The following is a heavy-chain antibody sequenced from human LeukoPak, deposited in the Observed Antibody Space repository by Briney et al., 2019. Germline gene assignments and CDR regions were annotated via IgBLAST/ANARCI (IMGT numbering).Heavy chain of an antibody. CDR3: ARDIRGYSYGDFDY. Sequence: GASVKVSCKASGYTFTSYDINWVRQAAGQGLEWMGWMNPNSGNTGYAQKFQGRVTMTRNTSISTAYMELSSLRSEDTAVYYCARDIRGYSYGDFDYWGQGTLVTVSS. CDR2: MNPNSGNT. J-gene: IGHJ4*02. V-gene: IGHV1-8*01. D-gene: IGHD5-18*01. CDR1: GYTFTSYD.